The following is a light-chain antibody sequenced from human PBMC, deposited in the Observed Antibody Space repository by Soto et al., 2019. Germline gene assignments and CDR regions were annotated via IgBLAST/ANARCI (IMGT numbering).Light chain of an antibody. CDR1: QSISSW. J-gene: IGKJ1*01. CDR3: QQYNSYSPWT. Sequence: DIQMTQSPSTLSASVGDRVTITCRASQSISSWLAWYQQKPGKAPKLLIYKASSLESGVPSRFSGSGSGTEFTLTISSLQPDDFVTYYCQQYNSYSPWTFGQGTKVEIK. V-gene: IGKV1-5*03. CDR2: KAS.